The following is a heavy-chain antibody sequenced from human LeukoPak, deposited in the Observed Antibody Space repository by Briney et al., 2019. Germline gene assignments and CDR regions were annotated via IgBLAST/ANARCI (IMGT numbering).Heavy chain of an antibody. CDR2: ISAYNGNT. CDR1: GYTFTSYG. J-gene: IGHJ4*02. Sequence: GASVKVSCKASGYTFTSYGITWVRQAPGQGLEWMGWISAYNGNTNYAQKLQGRVTMTTDTSTSTAYMELRSLRSDDTAVYYCARARSGRFGELEIDYWGQGTLVTVSS. V-gene: IGHV1-18*01. CDR3: ARARSGRFGELEIDY. D-gene: IGHD3-10*01.